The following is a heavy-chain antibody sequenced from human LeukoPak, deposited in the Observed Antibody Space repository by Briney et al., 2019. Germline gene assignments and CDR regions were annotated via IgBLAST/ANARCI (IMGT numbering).Heavy chain of an antibody. CDR1: GGTFSSYA. V-gene: IGHV1-69*01. Sequence: SVKVSCKASGGTFSSYAFSWVRQAHGQGLEWMGGIIPIFGTANYAQKFQGRVTITADESTSTAYMELSSLRSEDTAVYYCARGPRVYCSGGSCYPGIHYFDYWGQGTLFTVSS. D-gene: IGHD2-15*01. J-gene: IGHJ4*02. CDR3: ARGPRVYCSGGSCYPGIHYFDY. CDR2: IIPIFGTA.